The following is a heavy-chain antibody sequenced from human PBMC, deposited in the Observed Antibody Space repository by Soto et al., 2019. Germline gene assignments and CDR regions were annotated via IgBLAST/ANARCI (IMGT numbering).Heavy chain of an antibody. J-gene: IGHJ4*02. Sequence: QVQVVQSGAEVKKPESSVKVSCKPSGGTFNTYTVNWVRLAPGYGLEWMGRFITILDMANYAQKFQDRVTMTADRSTFAACMWLKSLTPDDPAVYYCAITYCRDNSCPRDFDFWGPGTRVTVSS. D-gene: IGHD2-21*01. CDR3: AITYCRDNSCPRDFDF. CDR1: GGTFNTYT. CDR2: FITILDMA. V-gene: IGHV1-69*02.